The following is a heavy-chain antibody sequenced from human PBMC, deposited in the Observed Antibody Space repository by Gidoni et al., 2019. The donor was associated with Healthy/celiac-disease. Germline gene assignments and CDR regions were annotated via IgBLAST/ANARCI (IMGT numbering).Heavy chain of an antibody. CDR3: AHRRGYYYDSSGYPLDY. J-gene: IGHJ4*02. Sequence: QITLKESGPTLVKPTQTLTLTCTFSGFSLSTSGVGVGWIRQPPGKALEWLALIYWNDDKRYSPSLKSRLTITKDTSKNQVVLTMTNMDPVDTATYYCAHRRGYYYDSSGYPLDYWGQGTLVTVSS. CDR1: GFSLSTSGVG. V-gene: IGHV2-5*01. CDR2: IYWNDDK. D-gene: IGHD3-22*01.